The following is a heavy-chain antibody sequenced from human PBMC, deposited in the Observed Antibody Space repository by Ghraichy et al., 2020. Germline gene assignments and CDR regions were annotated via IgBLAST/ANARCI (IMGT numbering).Heavy chain of an antibody. Sequence: SETLSLTCAVYGGSFSGYYWSWIRQPPGKGLEWIGEINHSGSTNYNPSLKSRVTISVDTSKNQFSLKLSSVTAADTAVYYCARGIAATGFDYWGQGTLVTVSS. CDR1: GGSFSGYY. J-gene: IGHJ4*02. D-gene: IGHD2-15*01. V-gene: IGHV4-34*01. CDR2: INHSGST. CDR3: ARGIAATGFDY.